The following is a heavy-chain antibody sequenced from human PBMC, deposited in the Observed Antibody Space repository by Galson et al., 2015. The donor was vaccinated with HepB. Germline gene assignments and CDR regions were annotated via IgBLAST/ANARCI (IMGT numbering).Heavy chain of an antibody. Sequence: SVKVSCKASGYTFTSYGISWVRQAPGQGLEWMGWISAYNGNTNYAQKLQGRVTMTTDTSTSTAYMELRSLRSDDTAVYYCAREGAGYCSSTSCLWRDKRLYYYYGMDVWGQGTTVTVSS. V-gene: IGHV1-18*01. CDR3: AREGAGYCSSTSCLWRDKRLYYYYGMDV. CDR2: ISAYNGNT. D-gene: IGHD2-2*01. CDR1: GYTFTSYG. J-gene: IGHJ6*02.